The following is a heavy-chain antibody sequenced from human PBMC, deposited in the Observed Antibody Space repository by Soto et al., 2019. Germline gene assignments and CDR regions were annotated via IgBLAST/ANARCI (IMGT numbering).Heavy chain of an antibody. Sequence: GWSLRLSCSASVFTFSSYAMSWVRQAPGKGLEWVSAISGSGGSTYYADSVKGRFTISRDNSKNTLYLQMNSLRAEDTAVYYCAKDWRLVVITYFDYWGQGTLVTVSS. V-gene: IGHV3-23*01. CDR3: AKDWRLVVITYFDY. J-gene: IGHJ4*02. D-gene: IGHD3-22*01. CDR1: VFTFSSYA. CDR2: ISGSGGST.